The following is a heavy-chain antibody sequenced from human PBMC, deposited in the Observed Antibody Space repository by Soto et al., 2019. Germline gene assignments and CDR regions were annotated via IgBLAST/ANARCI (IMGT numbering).Heavy chain of an antibody. CDR2: MNPGSGDT. J-gene: IGHJ5*02. CDR3: ARMESFGSLNWFDP. V-gene: IGHV1-8*02. D-gene: IGHD5-18*01. Sequence: GASVKVSCKASGYTFTNNDVSWVRQATGQGLEWMGWMNPGSGDTGYAQKFQGRVTMTRDISIATAYMELNSLTSEDTAIYYCARMESFGSLNWFDPWGQGILVTVS. CDR1: GYTFTNND.